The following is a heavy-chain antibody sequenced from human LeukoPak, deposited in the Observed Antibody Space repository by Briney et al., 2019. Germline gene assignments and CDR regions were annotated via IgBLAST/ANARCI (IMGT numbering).Heavy chain of an antibody. Sequence: ASVKVSCKASGYTFTSYGISWVRQAPGQGLEWMGWISAYNGNTNYAQKLQGRVTMTTDTSTSTAYMELRSLRSDDTAVYYCAKDSRGTTTTIYYFDCWGQGALVTVSS. D-gene: IGHD4-17*01. CDR3: AKDSRGTTTTIYYFDC. CDR1: GYTFTSYG. V-gene: IGHV1-18*01. J-gene: IGHJ4*02. CDR2: ISAYNGNT.